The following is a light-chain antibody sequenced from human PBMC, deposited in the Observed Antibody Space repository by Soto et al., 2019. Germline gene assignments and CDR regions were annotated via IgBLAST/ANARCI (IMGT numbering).Light chain of an antibody. CDR3: QQYYLPWT. J-gene: IGKJ1*01. V-gene: IGKV4-1*01. CDR1: QSVLYSSNNKNY. Sequence: DIVMTQSPDSLAVSLGERATINCKSSQSVLYSSNNKNYLALYQQKPGQPPKLLIYWASTRESGVPDRFSGSGSGTDFTLTISSLQAEDVAVYYCQQYYLPWTFGPGTKVEIK. CDR2: WAS.